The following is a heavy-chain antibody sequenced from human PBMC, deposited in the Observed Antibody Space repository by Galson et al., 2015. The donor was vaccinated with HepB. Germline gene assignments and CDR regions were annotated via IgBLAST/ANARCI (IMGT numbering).Heavy chain of an antibody. CDR2: IIPILGIA. CDR1: GGTFSSYT. Sequence: SVKVSCKASGGTFSSYTISWVRQAPGQGLEWMGRIIPILGIANYAQKFQGRVTMTRDTSISTAYMELSRLRSDDTAVYYCARDRGFCSSTSCYPDWYFDLWGRGTLVTVSS. V-gene: IGHV1-69*04. D-gene: IGHD2-2*01. J-gene: IGHJ2*01. CDR3: ARDRGFCSSTSCYPDWYFDL.